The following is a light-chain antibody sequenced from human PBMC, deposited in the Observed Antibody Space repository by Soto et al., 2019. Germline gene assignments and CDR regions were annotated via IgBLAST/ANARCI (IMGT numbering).Light chain of an antibody. CDR1: QSISSW. CDR3: QQYNSYPWT. CDR2: KAS. Sequence: DIQMTQSPSTLSASVGDRVTITCRASQSISSWLAWYQQKPGKAPKLLIYKASSLESGAPSRFSGSGSGTEFTLTISSLQPDDFATYYCQQYNSYPWTFGQGTKVEIK. J-gene: IGKJ1*01. V-gene: IGKV1-5*03.